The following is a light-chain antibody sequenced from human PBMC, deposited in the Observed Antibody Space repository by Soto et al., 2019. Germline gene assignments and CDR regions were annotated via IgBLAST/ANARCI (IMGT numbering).Light chain of an antibody. CDR3: QQYGDSHFT. CDR1: QSVATSY. J-gene: IGKJ3*01. CDR2: XAX. Sequence: EIVLTQSPGTLSLSPGERATLFCRASQSVATSYLAWYQXKPGQAPXXXXXXAXXXPTGITDTLSGSGSGTDFTLTISRVEPEDFAIYYCQQYGDSHFTFGPGTKVDIK. V-gene: IGKV3-20*01.